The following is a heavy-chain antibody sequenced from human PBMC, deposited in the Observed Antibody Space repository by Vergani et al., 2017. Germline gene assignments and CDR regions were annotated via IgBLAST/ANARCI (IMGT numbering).Heavy chain of an antibody. V-gene: IGHV4-59*01. J-gene: IGHJ3*02. D-gene: IGHD3-22*01. CDR2: IYYSGST. Sequence: QVQLQESGPGLVKPSETLSLTCTVSGGSISSYYWSWIRQPPGKGLEWIGYIYYSGSTNYNPSLKSRVTISVDTSKNQFCLKLSSVTAADTAVYYCATSKLGYYDSSAFDIWGQGTMVTVSS. CDR1: GGSISSYY. CDR3: ATSKLGYYDSSAFDI.